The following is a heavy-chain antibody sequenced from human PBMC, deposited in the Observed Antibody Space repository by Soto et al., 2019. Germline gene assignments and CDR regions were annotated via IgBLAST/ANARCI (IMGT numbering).Heavy chain of an antibody. D-gene: IGHD5-18*01. V-gene: IGHV4-59*01. CDR1: GGSISSYY. J-gene: IGHJ5*02. CDR3: ARGQRGYCYGELFDP. Sequence: QVQLQESGPGLVKPSETLSLTCTVSGGSISSYYWSWIRQPPGKGLEWIGYIYYSGSTNYNPSLKRRGNISVDASKNQCSLKLSSVAAADTAVYYGARGQRGYCYGELFDPWGQGTLVTVSS. CDR2: IYYSGST.